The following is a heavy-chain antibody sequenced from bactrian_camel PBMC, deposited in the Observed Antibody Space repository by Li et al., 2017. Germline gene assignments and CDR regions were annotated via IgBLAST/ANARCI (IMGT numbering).Heavy chain of an antibody. CDR2: IESDGST. CDR3: VAENLGARRCGTEVLGSPPDFGY. V-gene: IGHV3S53*01. Sequence: HVQLVESGGGSVQAGGSLRLSCVASSSISGNKCVAWFRQAPGKEREGVAGIESDGSTSYADSVKGRFTISQDNARNAVYLQMNSLKFEDTATYYCVAENLGARRCGTEVLGSPPDFGYWGQGTQVTVS. CDR1: SSISGNKC. J-gene: IGHJ6*01. D-gene: IGHD5*01.